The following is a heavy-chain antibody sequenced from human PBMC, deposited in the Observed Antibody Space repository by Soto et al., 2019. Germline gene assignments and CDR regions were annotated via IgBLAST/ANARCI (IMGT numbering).Heavy chain of an antibody. CDR3: ARDGLYCSSTSCFPDAFDI. CDR2: ISYDGSNK. CDR1: GFTFSSYA. D-gene: IGHD2-2*01. J-gene: IGHJ3*02. V-gene: IGHV3-30-3*01. Sequence: PGGSLRLSCAASGFTFSSYAMHWVRQAPGKGLEWVAVISYDGSNKYYADSVKGRFTISRDNSKNTLYLRMNSLRAEDTAVYYCARDGLYCSSTSCFPDAFDIWGQGTMVTVS.